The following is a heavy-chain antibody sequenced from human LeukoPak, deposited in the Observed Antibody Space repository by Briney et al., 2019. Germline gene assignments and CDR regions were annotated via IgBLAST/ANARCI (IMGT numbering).Heavy chain of an antibody. CDR2: INHSGST. J-gene: IGHJ5*02. D-gene: IGHD2-2*02. CDR3: ARGGSLGYCSSTSCHKPFDP. V-gene: IGHV4-34*01. CDR1: GGSFSGYY. Sequence: SETLSLTCAVYGGSFSGYYWSWIRQPPGKGLEWIGEINHSGSTNYNPSLKSRVTISVDTSKNQLSLKLSSVTAADTAVYYCARGGSLGYCSSTSCHKPFDPWGQGTLVTVSS.